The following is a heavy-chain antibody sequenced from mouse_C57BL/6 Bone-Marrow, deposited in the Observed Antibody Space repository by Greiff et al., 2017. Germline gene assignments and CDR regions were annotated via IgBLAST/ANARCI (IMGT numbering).Heavy chain of an antibody. Sequence: QVQLQQSGAELARPGASVKMSCKASGYTFTSYTMHWVKQRPGQGLEWIGYINPSSGYTKSNQKFKDKATLTADKSSSTAYMQLSSLTSEDSAVYYCARVLWYLLDYWGQGTTLTVSS. CDR3: ARVLWYLLDY. V-gene: IGHV1-4*01. CDR2: INPSSGYT. D-gene: IGHD2-1*01. CDR1: GYTFTSYT. J-gene: IGHJ2*01.